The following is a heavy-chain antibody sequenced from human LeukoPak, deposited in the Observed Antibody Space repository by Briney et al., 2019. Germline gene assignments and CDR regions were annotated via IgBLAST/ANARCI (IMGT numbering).Heavy chain of an antibody. CDR2: IIPILGIA. J-gene: IGHJ4*02. Sequence: ASVKVSCKASGGTFSSYAISWVRQAPGQGLEWMGRIIPILGIANYAQKFQGRGTITADKSTSTAYMELSSLRSEDTAVYYCARSVLWFGELYYFDYWGQGTLVTVSS. D-gene: IGHD3-10*01. CDR3: ARSVLWFGELYYFDY. V-gene: IGHV1-69*04. CDR1: GGTFSSYA.